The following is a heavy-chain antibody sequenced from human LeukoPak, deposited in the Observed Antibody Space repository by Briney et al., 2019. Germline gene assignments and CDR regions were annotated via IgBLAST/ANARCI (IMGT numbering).Heavy chain of an antibody. Sequence: ASVKVSCKASGYTFTSYYMHWVRQAPGQGLEWMGIINPSGGSTSYVQKFQGRVTMTRDTSTSTVYMELSSLRSEDTAVYYCARDRAGYYYDSSGYYYGFNWFDPWGQGTLVTVSS. CDR1: GYTFTSYY. CDR2: INPSGGST. D-gene: IGHD3-22*01. CDR3: ARDRAGYYYDSSGYYYGFNWFDP. J-gene: IGHJ5*02. V-gene: IGHV1-46*01.